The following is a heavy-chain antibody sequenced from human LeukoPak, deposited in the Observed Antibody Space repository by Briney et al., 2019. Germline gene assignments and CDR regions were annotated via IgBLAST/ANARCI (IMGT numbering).Heavy chain of an antibody. CDR1: GFTFSSYG. D-gene: IGHD3-10*01. CDR3: AKNHYYGSGSYLYDY. V-gene: IGHV3-30*18. J-gene: IGHJ4*02. CDR2: ISYDGSNK. Sequence: GGSLRLSCAASGFTFSSYGMHWVRQAPGKGLEWVAVISYDGSNKYYADSVKGRFTISRDNSKNTLYLQMNSLRAEDTAVYYCAKNHYYGSGSYLYDYWGQGTLVTVSS.